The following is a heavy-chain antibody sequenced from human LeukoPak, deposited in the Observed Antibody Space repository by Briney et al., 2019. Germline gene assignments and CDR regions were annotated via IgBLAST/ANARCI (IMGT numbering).Heavy chain of an antibody. Sequence: GASVKVSCKTSGYTFTDYYMHWVRQAPGQGLEWMGWINPNSGGTNYAQRFQGRVTMTRDTSISTAYMDLSRLRSDDTAMYFCARGVGYCSSTSCYAYLKTLNYFDYWGQGTLVTVSS. CDR2: INPNSGGT. D-gene: IGHD2-2*03. CDR1: GYTFTDYY. CDR3: ARGVGYCSSTSCYAYLKTLNYFDY. J-gene: IGHJ4*02. V-gene: IGHV1-2*02.